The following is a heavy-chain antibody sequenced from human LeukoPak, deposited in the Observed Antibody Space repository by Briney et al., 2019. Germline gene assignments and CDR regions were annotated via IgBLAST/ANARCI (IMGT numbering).Heavy chain of an antibody. D-gene: IGHD3-9*01. Sequence: GGSLRLSCAASGFTFSSYAMSWVRQAPGKGLEWVSAISGSGGSTYYADSVKGRFTISRDNSKNTLYLQMNSLRAEDTAVYYCAEAEPSPYDILTGYSYYYYGMDVWGQGTTVTVSS. J-gene: IGHJ6*02. V-gene: IGHV3-23*01. CDR3: AEAEPSPYDILTGYSYYYYGMDV. CDR1: GFTFSSYA. CDR2: ISGSGGST.